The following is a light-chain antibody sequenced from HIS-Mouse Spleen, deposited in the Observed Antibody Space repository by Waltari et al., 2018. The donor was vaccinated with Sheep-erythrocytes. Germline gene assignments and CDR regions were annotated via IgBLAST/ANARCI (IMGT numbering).Light chain of an antibody. V-gene: IGLV2-11*01. CDR2: DVS. CDR1: STDVGGYNY. CDR3: CSYAGSYNHV. J-gene: IGLJ1*01. Sequence: QSALTQPRSVSGSPGQSVTISCTGTSTDVGGYNYVPWYQQHPGQAPKLMIYDVSQRPSGVPDRFSGSKSGNTASLTISGLQAEDEADYYCCSYAGSYNHVFATGTKVTVL.